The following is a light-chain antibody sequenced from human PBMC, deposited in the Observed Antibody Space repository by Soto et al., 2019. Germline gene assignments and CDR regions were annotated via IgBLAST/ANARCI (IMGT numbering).Light chain of an antibody. Sequence: EIVLTQSPGTLSLSPGERATLSCRASQSVSSNYLAWYQQKPGQAPRLLIYGTSSRATGIPDRFSGSGSGTDFTLTISRLEPEDCAVYYFQQYGSSALTFGGGTEVEIK. J-gene: IGKJ4*01. V-gene: IGKV3-20*01. CDR3: QQYGSSALT. CDR1: QSVSSNY. CDR2: GTS.